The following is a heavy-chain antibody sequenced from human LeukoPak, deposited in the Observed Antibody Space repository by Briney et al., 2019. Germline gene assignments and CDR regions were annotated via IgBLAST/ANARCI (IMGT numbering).Heavy chain of an antibody. Sequence: ASVKVSCKASGGTFTSYDINWVRQATGQGLEWMGWMNPNSGNTGYAQKFQGRVTMTRNTSISTAYMELSSLRSEDTAVYYCASSGTAEYDYFDYWGQGTLVTVSS. CDR2: MNPNSGNT. D-gene: IGHD2/OR15-2a*01. V-gene: IGHV1-8*01. CDR1: GGTFTSYD. CDR3: ASSGTAEYDYFDY. J-gene: IGHJ4*02.